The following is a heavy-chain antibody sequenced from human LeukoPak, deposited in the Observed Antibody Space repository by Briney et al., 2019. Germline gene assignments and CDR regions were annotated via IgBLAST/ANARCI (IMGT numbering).Heavy chain of an antibody. CDR1: GFTFSSYA. D-gene: IGHD4-23*01. Sequence: GGSLRLSCAASGFTFSSYAMHWVRQAPGKGLEWVAVISYDGSNKYYADSVKGRFTISRDNSKNTLYLQMNSLSAEDTAVYYCARDSAYGGNPGYDAFDIWGQGTMVTVSS. J-gene: IGHJ3*02. V-gene: IGHV3-30-3*01. CDR2: ISYDGSNK. CDR3: ARDSAYGGNPGYDAFDI.